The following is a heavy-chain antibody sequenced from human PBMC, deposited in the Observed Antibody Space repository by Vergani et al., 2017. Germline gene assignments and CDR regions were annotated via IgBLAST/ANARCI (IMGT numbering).Heavy chain of an antibody. Sequence: QVQLVQSGAEVKKPGSSVKVSCKASGGTFSSYTISWVRQAPGQGLEWMGRIIPILGIANYAQKFQGRVTITADKSTSTAYMERSSLRSEDTAVYYCAGDLPAGVGDYYYYMDVWGKGTTVTVSS. D-gene: IGHD2-2*01. CDR3: AGDLPAGVGDYYYYMDV. V-gene: IGHV1-69*08. CDR2: IIPILGIA. CDR1: GGTFSSYT. J-gene: IGHJ6*03.